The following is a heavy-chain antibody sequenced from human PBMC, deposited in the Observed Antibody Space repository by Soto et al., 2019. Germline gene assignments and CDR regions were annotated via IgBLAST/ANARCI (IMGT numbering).Heavy chain of an antibody. CDR1: GFTFSSYG. D-gene: IGHD1-1*01. Sequence: QVQLVESGGGVVQPGRSLRLSCAASGFTFSSYGMHWVRQAPGKGLEWVAVISYDGSNKYYADSVKGRFTISRDNSKNTLYLQMNSMRAEDTAVYYCAKGKGLGTTGTRVDAFDIWGQGTMVTVSS. J-gene: IGHJ3*02. CDR2: ISYDGSNK. CDR3: AKGKGLGTTGTRVDAFDI. V-gene: IGHV3-30*18.